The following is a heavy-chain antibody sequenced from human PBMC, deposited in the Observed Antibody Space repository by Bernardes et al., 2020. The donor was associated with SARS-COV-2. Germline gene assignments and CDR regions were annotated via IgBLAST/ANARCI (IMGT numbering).Heavy chain of an antibody. CDR1: GGCITSSY. CDR3: ARDPGLFFTGSFDS. Sequence: SEPLPVRCTVCGGCITSSYWSWIQKPPGKGLEWIGYVYHIGSTSYNPSLKSRVTISRDTSNTQFSLKLKSVTAADTALYFCARDPGLFFTGSFDSWGQGTLVTVSS. J-gene: IGHJ4*02. CDR2: VYHIGST. V-gene: IGHV4-59*01.